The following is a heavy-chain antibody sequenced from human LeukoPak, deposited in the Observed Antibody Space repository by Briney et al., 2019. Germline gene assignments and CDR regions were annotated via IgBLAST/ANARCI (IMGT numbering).Heavy chain of an antibody. CDR1: GGSISSYY. D-gene: IGHD6-13*01. Sequence: SETLSLTCTVSGGSISSYYWSWIRQPPGKGLEWIGYIYYSGSTNYNPSLKSRVTISVDTSKNQFSLKLSSVTAADTAVYYCARVRYSSSHNYYMDVWGKGTTVTVSS. CDR3: ARVRYSSSHNYYMDV. J-gene: IGHJ6*03. V-gene: IGHV4-59*01. CDR2: IYYSGST.